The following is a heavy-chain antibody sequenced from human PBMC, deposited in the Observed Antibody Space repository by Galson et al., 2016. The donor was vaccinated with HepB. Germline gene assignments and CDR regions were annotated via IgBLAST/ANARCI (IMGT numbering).Heavy chain of an antibody. CDR3: ARTAVTGPSFFPF. Sequence: SVKVSCKASGYTFIHYGISWVRQAPGQRLEWMGWISTDNGDINYAQKFQGRLSMTTDTSTSTAYMELRSLRSDDSAVYYCARTAVTGPSFFPFWGQGTLVSVSS. J-gene: IGHJ4*02. V-gene: IGHV1-18*01. CDR2: ISTDNGDI. D-gene: IGHD4-17*01. CDR1: GYTFIHYG.